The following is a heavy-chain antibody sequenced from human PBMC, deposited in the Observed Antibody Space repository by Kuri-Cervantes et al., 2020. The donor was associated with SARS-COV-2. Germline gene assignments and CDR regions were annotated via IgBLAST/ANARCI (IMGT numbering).Heavy chain of an antibody. CDR1: GFTFSNAW. D-gene: IGHD3-3*01. J-gene: IGHJ4*01. CDR2: MKSKTDGGTT. Sequence: GESLKISCAASGFTFSNAWMSWVCQAPGKGLEWDGRMKSKTDGGTTDYAAPVKGRFTISRDASKNTLYLQMNSLKTEDTAVYYCTTVWEIFGVVSNGWGQGNLVHVAS. V-gene: IGHV3-15*01. CDR3: TTVWEIFGVVSNG.